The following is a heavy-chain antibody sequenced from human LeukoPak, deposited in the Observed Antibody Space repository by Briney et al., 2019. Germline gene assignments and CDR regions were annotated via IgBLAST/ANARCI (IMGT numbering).Heavy chain of an antibody. V-gene: IGHV6-1*01. CDR3: AREGQHLDY. CDR2: TYYRSQWEN. Sequence: SQTLSLTCAISGDSVSSNSAAWNWIRQSPSRGLEWLGRTYYRSQWENDYALSLKSRIAINSDTSNNQFSLHLNSVTPEDTAVYYCAREGQHLDYWGQGTLVTVSS. D-gene: IGHD6-13*01. J-gene: IGHJ4*02. CDR1: GDSVSSNSAA.